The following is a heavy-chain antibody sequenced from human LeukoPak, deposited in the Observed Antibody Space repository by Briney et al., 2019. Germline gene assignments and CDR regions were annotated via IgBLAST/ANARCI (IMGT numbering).Heavy chain of an antibody. J-gene: IGHJ6*02. CDR3: AKAQGIAVAMNYYYYYGMDV. Sequence: GRSLRLSCAASGFTFDDYAMHWVRQAPGKGLEWVSVIYSGGSTYYADSVKGRFTTSRDNSKNTLYLQMNSLRAEDTVVYYCAKAQGIAVAMNYYYYYGMDVWGQGTTVTVSS. CDR2: IYSGGST. V-gene: IGHV3-53*01. CDR1: GFTFDDYA. D-gene: IGHD6-19*01.